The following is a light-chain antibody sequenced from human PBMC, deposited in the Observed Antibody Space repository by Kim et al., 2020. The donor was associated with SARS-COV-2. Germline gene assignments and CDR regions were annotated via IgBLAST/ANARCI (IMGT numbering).Light chain of an antibody. CDR1: QTIHIY. J-gene: IGKJ5*01. V-gene: IGKV1-39*01. Sequence: SVGDRVNISCRASQTIHIYLNWYQQKPGRAPKLLIESASTLQTGVPSRFSGSGSGTDFTLTISSVQPEDFATYFCQQSYNTPPITFGQGTRLEIK. CDR3: QQSYNTPPIT. CDR2: SAS.